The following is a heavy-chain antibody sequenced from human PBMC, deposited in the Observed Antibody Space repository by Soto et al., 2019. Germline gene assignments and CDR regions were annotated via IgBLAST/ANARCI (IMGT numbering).Heavy chain of an antibody. CDR3: ARGPLYSSSWPADFDY. CDR1: GYTFTSYG. Sequence: ASVKVSCKASGYTFTSYGISWVRQAPGQGLEWMRWISAYNGNTNYAQKLKGRVTMTTDTSTSTAYMELRILRSDDTAVFYCARGPLYSSSWPADFDYWGQGTLVTVSS. CDR2: ISAYNGNT. V-gene: IGHV1-18*01. D-gene: IGHD6-13*01. J-gene: IGHJ4*02.